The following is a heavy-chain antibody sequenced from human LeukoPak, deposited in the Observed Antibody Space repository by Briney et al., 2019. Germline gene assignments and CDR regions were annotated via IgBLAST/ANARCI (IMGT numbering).Heavy chain of an antibody. CDR1: GYTFTSYA. CDR3: AKVVAGNIDYYFDY. Sequence: SCKASGYTFTSYAMNWVRQAPGKGLEWVAVIWSDGNNKYYADSVKGRFTISRDNSKNTVYLQMRNLRVEHTAVYYCAKVVAGNIDYYFDYWGQGILVAVSS. J-gene: IGHJ4*02. D-gene: IGHD2/OR15-2a*01. V-gene: IGHV3-33*06. CDR2: IWSDGNNK.